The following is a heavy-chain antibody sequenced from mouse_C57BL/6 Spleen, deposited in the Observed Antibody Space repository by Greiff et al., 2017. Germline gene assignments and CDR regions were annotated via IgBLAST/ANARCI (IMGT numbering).Heavy chain of an antibody. CDR3: ARLWPYAMDY. V-gene: IGHV1-82*01. D-gene: IGHD1-1*02. CDR1: GYAFSSSW. J-gene: IGHJ4*01. CDR2: IYPGDGDT. Sequence: QVTLKVSGPELVKPGASVKISCKASGYAFSSSWMNWVKQRPGKGLEWIGRIYPGDGDTNYNGKFKGKATLTADKSSSTAYMQLSSLTSEDSAVYFCARLWPYAMDYWGQGTSVTVSS.